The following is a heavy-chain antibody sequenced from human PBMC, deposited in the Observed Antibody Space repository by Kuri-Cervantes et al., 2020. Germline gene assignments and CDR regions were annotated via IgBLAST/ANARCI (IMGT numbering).Heavy chain of an antibody. V-gene: IGHV4-30-2*01. CDR1: GGSISSGGYS. D-gene: IGHD3/OR15-3a*01. J-gene: IGHJ4*02. CDR3: AKDGP. Sequence: SCAVSGGSISSGGYSWSWIRQPPGKSLEWIGYIYHSGSTYYNPSLKSRVTISVDRSKNQFSLKLSSVTAADTAVYYCAKDGPWGQGTLVTVSS. CDR2: IYHSGST.